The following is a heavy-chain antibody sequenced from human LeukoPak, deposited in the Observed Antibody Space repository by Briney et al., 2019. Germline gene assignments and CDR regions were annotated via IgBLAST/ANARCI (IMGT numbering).Heavy chain of an antibody. CDR3: ARGFIVGATLPPYYFDY. J-gene: IGHJ4*02. CDR2: INHSGST. CDR1: GGXXXGYX. Sequence: XGGXXXGYXWXWIRQPPGKGLEWIGEINHSGSTNYNPSLKSRVTISVDTSKNQFSLKLSSVTAADTAVYYCARGFIVGATLPPYYFDYWGQGTLVTVSS. D-gene: IGHD1-26*01. V-gene: IGHV4-34*01.